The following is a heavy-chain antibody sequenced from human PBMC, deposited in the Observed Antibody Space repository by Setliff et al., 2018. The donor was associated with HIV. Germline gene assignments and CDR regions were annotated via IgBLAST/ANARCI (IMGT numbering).Heavy chain of an antibody. Sequence: ASAVTFTNYAMKWVRQAPGKGLEWVSFISSSGSTIYYAGSVKGRFSISRDNAKNSLYLQMNSLRAEDTAVYYCARDSMGEIAVAGPDYFDYWGQGTLVTVSS. V-gene: IGHV3-48*03. J-gene: IGHJ4*02. CDR3: ARDSMGEIAVAGPDYFDY. CDR2: ISSSGSTI. D-gene: IGHD6-19*01. CDR1: AVTFTNYA.